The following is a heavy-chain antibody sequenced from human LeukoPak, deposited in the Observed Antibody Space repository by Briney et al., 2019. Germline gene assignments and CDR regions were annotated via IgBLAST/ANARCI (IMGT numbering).Heavy chain of an antibody. Sequence: GRSLRLSCTASGFTLCDYAMSWFRHAPGGGREWVGLFRSKAYGGTTEYAASVKGRFTISRDDSKSIAYLQMNSLKTDDTAVYDWTRPPGLRYFDWLSRRFAFDIWGQRTLLTLSS. CDR1: GFTLCDYA. CDR3: TRPPGLRYFDWLSRRFAFDI. J-gene: IGHJ3*02. V-gene: IGHV3-49*03. D-gene: IGHD3-9*01. CDR2: FRSKAYGGTT.